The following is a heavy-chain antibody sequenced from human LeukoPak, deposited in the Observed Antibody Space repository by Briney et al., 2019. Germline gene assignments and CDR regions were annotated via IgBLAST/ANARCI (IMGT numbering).Heavy chain of an antibody. CDR1: GFTFSSYG. D-gene: IGHD3-10*02. Sequence: GGSLRLSCAASGFTFSSYGMHWVRQAPGKGLEWVAVISYDGSNIHYADSVKGRFTISRDNSKNTLYLQMSSLRAEDTAVYYCARDFSPLVTMYYFDYWGQGTLLTVSS. J-gene: IGHJ4*02. CDR2: ISYDGSNI. V-gene: IGHV3-30*19. CDR3: ARDFSPLVTMYYFDY.